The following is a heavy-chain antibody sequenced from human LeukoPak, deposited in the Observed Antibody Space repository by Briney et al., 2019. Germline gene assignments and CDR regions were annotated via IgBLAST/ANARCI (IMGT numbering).Heavy chain of an antibody. J-gene: IGHJ4*02. CDR3: AKSTSGWSHFDY. CDR1: GFTFSSYW. CDR2: IKQDGSEK. D-gene: IGHD6-19*01. V-gene: IGHV3-7*03. Sequence: PGGSLRLSCAASGFTFSSYWMSWVRQAPGKGLEWVANIKQDGSEKYYVDSVRGRFTISRDNTKNSLYLQMNSLRAEDTALYYCAKSTSGWSHFDYWGQGTLVTVSS.